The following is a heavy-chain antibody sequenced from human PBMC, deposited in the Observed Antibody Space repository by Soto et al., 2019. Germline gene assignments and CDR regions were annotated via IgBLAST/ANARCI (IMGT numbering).Heavy chain of an antibody. CDR2: VSYDGGSE. CDR1: GVTFSTHG. D-gene: IGHD2-15*01. J-gene: IGHJ2*01. CDR3: AKIYCGGGSCSCFFDI. Sequence: QVQLVESGGGVVQPGRSLRLSCAASGVTFSTHGMHWVRQSPGKGLEWVAVVSYDGGSEYYADYVKGRFTASRDTSKNTLSWEMNSLRTEDTTVYYCAKIYCGGGSCSCFFDIWGRGTMVTVYS. V-gene: IGHV3-30*18.